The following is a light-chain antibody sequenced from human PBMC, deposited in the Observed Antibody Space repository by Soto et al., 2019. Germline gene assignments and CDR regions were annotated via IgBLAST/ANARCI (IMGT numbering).Light chain of an antibody. CDR1: QRITSW. CDR2: DAS. V-gene: IGKV1-5*01. J-gene: IGKJ1*01. CDR3: HQGWA. Sequence: DIQMTQSPSTLSASEGDRVTITCRASQRITSWLAWYQQKSGKAPKFLISDASSLESGVPSRFSGSESGTEFTLTSSSLQPDDFATCYGHQGWAFGQGTKVELK.